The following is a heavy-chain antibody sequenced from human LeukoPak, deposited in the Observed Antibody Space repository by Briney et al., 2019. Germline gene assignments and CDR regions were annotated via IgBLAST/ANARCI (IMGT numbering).Heavy chain of an antibody. D-gene: IGHD3-22*01. J-gene: IGHJ4*02. CDR1: GYTFTSYA. Sequence: ASVKVSCKASGYTFTSYAMHWVRQAPGQRLEWMGWINAGNGNTKYSQKFQGRVTITRDTPASTAYMELSSLRSEDTAVYYCAREDYYDSSEVPPVFYYWGQGTLVTVSS. CDR2: INAGNGNT. V-gene: IGHV1-3*01. CDR3: AREDYYDSSEVPPVFYY.